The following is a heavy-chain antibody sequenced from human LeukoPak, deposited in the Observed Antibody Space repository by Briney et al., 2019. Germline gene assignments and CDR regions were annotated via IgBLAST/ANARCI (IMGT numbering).Heavy chain of an antibody. CDR2: ISAYNGNT. J-gene: IGHJ3*02. Sequence: ASVKVSCKASGYTFTSYGISWVRQAPGQGLEWMGWISAYNGNTNYAQKLQGRVTMTTDTSTSTAYMELRSLRSDDTAVYYCASEIASCGAFDIWGQGTMVTVSS. D-gene: IGHD2-21*01. CDR3: ASEIASCGAFDI. CDR1: GYTFTSYG. V-gene: IGHV1-18*01.